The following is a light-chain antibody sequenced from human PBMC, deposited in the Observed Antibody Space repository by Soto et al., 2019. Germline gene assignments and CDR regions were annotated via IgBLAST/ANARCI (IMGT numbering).Light chain of an antibody. CDR3: QQTYSTYS. Sequence: EIVLTQSPGTLSLSPGQRATLSCRASESISRDYLAWYQQRLGQAPRLLIYGASSGATGIPDRFSGSGSGTDFTLTISRLEPEDFATYFCQQTYSTYSFGQGTKVEMK. CDR1: ESISRDY. V-gene: IGKV3-20*01. J-gene: IGKJ2*01. CDR2: GAS.